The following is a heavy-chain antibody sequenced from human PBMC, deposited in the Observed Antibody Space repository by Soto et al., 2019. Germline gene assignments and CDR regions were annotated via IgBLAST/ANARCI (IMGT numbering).Heavy chain of an antibody. CDR3: ARSGGGSEKVCNYYGMDD. D-gene: IGHD1-26*01. CDR1: GFTFSSYS. J-gene: IGHJ6*02. CDR2: ISSGSSYI. V-gene: IGHV3-21*06. Sequence: EVQLVESGGGLVKPGGSLRLSCAASGFTFSSYSMNWVRQAPGKGLEWVSSISSGSSYIYYADSVKGRFTISRDNAKSPLYVQMHSPRAEARAVCYCARSGGGSEKVCNYYGMDDWGQGTTVVVSS.